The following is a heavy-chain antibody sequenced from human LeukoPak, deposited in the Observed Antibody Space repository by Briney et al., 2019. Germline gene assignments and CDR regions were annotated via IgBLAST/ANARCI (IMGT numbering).Heavy chain of an antibody. V-gene: IGHV5-51*01. Sequence: GESLKISCKGSGYSFTSYRIGWVRQMPGKGLEWMGIIYPGDSDTRYSPSFQGQVTISADKSISTAYLQWSSLKASDTAMYYCARQGYGDYVRNWFDPWGQGTLVTVSS. CDR2: IYPGDSDT. D-gene: IGHD4-17*01. CDR1: GYSFTSYR. CDR3: ARQGYGDYVRNWFDP. J-gene: IGHJ5*02.